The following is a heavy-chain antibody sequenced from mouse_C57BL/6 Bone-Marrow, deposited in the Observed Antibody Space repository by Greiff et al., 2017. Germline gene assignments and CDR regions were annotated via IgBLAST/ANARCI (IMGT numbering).Heavy chain of an antibody. J-gene: IGHJ2*01. V-gene: IGHV1-64*01. CDR3: ARAYGSSYRFDY. Sequence: QVQLQQPGAELVKPGASVKLSCKASGYTFTSYWMHWVKQRPGQGLEWIGMIHPNGGSTNYNEKFKSKATLTVDKSSSTAYMQLSSLTSEDSAVYYCARAYGSSYRFDYWGQGTTLTVSS. D-gene: IGHD1-1*01. CDR2: IHPNGGST. CDR1: GYTFTSYW.